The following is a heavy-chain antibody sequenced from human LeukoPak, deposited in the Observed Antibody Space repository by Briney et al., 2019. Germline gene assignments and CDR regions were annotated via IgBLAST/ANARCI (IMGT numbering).Heavy chain of an antibody. CDR1: GFTFSRYL. CDR2: IKEDGTVK. CDR3: AKEGSGWYYFDY. D-gene: IGHD6-19*01. J-gene: IGHJ4*02. V-gene: IGHV3-7*05. Sequence: PGGSLRLSGAASGFTFSRYLMSWVRQAPGKGLEWVANIKEDGTVKYYVESVKGRFTISRDNAKNSLYLQMNSLRAEDTAVYYCAKEGSGWYYFDYWGQGTLVTVSS.